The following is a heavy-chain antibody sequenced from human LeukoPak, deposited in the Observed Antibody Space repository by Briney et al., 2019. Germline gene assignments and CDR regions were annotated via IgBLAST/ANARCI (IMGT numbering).Heavy chain of an antibody. Sequence: GESLKISCKGSGYSFSNSWIGWVRQMPGKGLEWMGIIYPGDSDTRYSPSFQGQVTISADKSISTAYLQWNSLKASDTAMYYCARFDSSDLADWFDPWGQGTLVTVSS. CDR2: IYPGDSDT. D-gene: IGHD3-22*01. J-gene: IGHJ5*02. V-gene: IGHV5-51*01. CDR1: GYSFSNSW. CDR3: ARFDSSDLADWFDP.